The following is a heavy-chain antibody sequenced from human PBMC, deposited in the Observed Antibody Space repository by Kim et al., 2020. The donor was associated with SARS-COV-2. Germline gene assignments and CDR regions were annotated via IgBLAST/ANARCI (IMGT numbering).Heavy chain of an antibody. J-gene: IGHJ4*02. CDR2: K. CDR3: ARGGGQYYSV. Sequence: KSYVDSVNGRLPISRDNAKSSVYLQMNSLRGGDTAVYYCARGGGQYYSVWGQGTLVTVSS. V-gene: IGHV3-7*01. D-gene: IGHD3-10*01.